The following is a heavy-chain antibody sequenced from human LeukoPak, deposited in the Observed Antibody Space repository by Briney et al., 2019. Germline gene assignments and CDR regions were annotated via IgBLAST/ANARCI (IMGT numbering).Heavy chain of an antibody. J-gene: IGHJ6*02. CDR2: IYSGGST. D-gene: IGHD6-13*01. CDR1: GFTVSSNY. CDR3: ARDYSGPHYSPAAGSSGMDV. V-gene: IGHV3-53*01. Sequence: PGGSLRLSCAASGFTVSSNYMSWVRQAPGKGLEWASVIYSGGSTYYADSVKGRFTISRDNSKNTLYLQMNSLRAEDTAVYYCARDYSGPHYSPAAGSSGMDVWGQGTTVTVSS.